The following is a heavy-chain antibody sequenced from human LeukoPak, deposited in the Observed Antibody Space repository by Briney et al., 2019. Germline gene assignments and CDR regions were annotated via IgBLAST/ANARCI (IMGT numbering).Heavy chain of an antibody. D-gene: IGHD2-2*01. Sequence: GASVKVSCKASGYTFTGYYMHWVRQAPGQGLEWMGWINPNSGGTNYAQKFQGRVTMTRDTSISTAYMELSRLRSDDTAVYYCARDLAPSYCSSTSCYRGGSDYWGQGTLVTVSS. CDR1: GYTFTGYY. V-gene: IGHV1-2*02. J-gene: IGHJ4*02. CDR2: INPNSGGT. CDR3: ARDLAPSYCSSTSCYRGGSDY.